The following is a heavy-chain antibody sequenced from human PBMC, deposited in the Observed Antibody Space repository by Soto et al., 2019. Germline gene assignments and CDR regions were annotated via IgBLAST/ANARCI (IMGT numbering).Heavy chain of an antibody. CDR2: IYYSGST. D-gene: IGHD1-26*01. Sequence: QVQLQESGPGLVKPSETLSLTCTVSGGTISSWYWSWIRQPPGKGLEWIGYIYYSGSTNCNPSLKIQVTISVDTSKNQFSLKLSSVTAADTAVYYCARRYGSAIDYWGQGTLVTVSS. CDR1: GGTISSWY. J-gene: IGHJ4*02. CDR3: ARRYGSAIDY. V-gene: IGHV4-59*08.